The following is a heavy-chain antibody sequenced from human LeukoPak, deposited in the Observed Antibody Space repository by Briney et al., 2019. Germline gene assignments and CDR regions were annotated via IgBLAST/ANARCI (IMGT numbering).Heavy chain of an antibody. V-gene: IGHV4-34*01. J-gene: IGHJ5*02. CDR1: GGSFSGYY. D-gene: IGHD3-22*01. Sequence: SETLSLTCAVYGGSFSGYYWSWIRQPPGKGLEWIGEINHSGSTNYTPSLKSRVTISVDTSKNQFSLKLSSVTAADTAVYYCAIGPEHHEAYSSGYLHPTPARWFDPWGQGTLVTVSS. CDR3: AIGPEHHEAYSSGYLHPTPARWFDP. CDR2: INHSGST.